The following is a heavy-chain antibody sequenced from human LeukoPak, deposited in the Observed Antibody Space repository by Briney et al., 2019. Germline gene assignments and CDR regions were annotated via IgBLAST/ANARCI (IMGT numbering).Heavy chain of an antibody. J-gene: IGHJ5*02. CDR1: GGSISSSSYY. Sequence: SETLSLTCTVSGGSISSSSYYWGWIRQPPGKGLEWIGSIYYSGSTYYNPSLKSRVTISVDTSKNQFSLKLSSVTAADTAVYYCARDEAYYDSSGYSSYNWFDPWGQGTLVTVSS. CDR3: ARDEAYYDSSGYSSYNWFDP. D-gene: IGHD3-22*01. V-gene: IGHV4-39*07. CDR2: IYYSGST.